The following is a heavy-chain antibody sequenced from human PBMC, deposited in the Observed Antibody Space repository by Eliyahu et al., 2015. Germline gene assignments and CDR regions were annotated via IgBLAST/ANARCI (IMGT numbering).Heavy chain of an antibody. CDR2: IRFDEINK. Sequence: QVQLVESGGGVVQPGGSLRLSCAASGFXXSNYGMXWVRQAPGKGLEGVAFIRFDEINKYHRDSVKGRFTISRDNSKNTLYLQMNSLRAEDTGVYYCAKDRESSVTTYFDHWGQGTLVTVSA. CDR3: AKDRESSVTTYFDH. CDR1: GFXXSNYG. J-gene: IGHJ4*01. D-gene: IGHD4-17*01. V-gene: IGHV3-30*02.